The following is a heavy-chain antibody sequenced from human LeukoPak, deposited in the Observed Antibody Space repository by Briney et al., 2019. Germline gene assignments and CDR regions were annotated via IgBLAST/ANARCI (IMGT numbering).Heavy chain of an antibody. J-gene: IGHJ4*02. V-gene: IGHV4-59*01. CDR1: GGSISSYY. CDR2: IYYSGST. Sequence: PSETLSLTCTVSGGSISSYYWSWIRQPPGKGLEWIGYIYYSGSTNYNPSLKSRVTISVDTSKNQFSLKLSSVTAADTAVYYRARGATYYDFWSGPTHTEFDYWGQGTLVTVSS. D-gene: IGHD3-3*01. CDR3: ARGATYYDFWSGPTHTEFDY.